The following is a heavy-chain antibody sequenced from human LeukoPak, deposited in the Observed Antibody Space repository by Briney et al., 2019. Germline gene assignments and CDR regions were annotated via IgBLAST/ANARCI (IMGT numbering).Heavy chain of an antibody. Sequence: GGSLRLSCAASGFTFSSYAMSWVRQAPGKGLEWVSVIYSGGSTYYADSVKGRFTISRDISENTVYLQMHSLTAEDTAVYYCAITSGSYFWNAMDVWGQGTTVTVSS. CDR2: IYSGGST. CDR1: GFTFSSYA. CDR3: AITSGSYFWNAMDV. J-gene: IGHJ6*02. D-gene: IGHD1-26*01. V-gene: IGHV3-23*03.